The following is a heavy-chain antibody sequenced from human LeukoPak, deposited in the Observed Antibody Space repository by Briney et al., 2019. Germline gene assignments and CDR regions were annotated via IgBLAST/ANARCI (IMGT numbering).Heavy chain of an antibody. D-gene: IGHD3-10*01. J-gene: IGHJ4*02. V-gene: IGHV3-7*01. CDR1: GFTFSSYW. CDR2: IKQDGSEK. Sequence: GGSLRLSCAASGFTFSSYWMSWVRQAPGKGLELEANIKQDGSEKYYVPSVKGRFTISRDNAKNSLYLQMNSLRAEDTAVYYCARDDVVRGVITVYWGQGTLVTVSS. CDR3: ARDDVVRGVITVY.